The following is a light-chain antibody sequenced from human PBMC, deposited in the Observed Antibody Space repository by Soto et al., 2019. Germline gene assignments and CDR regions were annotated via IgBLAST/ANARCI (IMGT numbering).Light chain of an antibody. J-gene: IGKJ2*03. Sequence: EIVLPQSPGTLSLSPGEGATLSCRASQSVSSTYLAWYQHKPGQAPRLLIYGASNRATGIPDMFSGSGAETAFSLTISRLEPEGFTVYYCQQFGSSPRYSFGPGTKVEI. CDR2: GAS. V-gene: IGKV3-20*01. CDR1: QSVSSTY. CDR3: QQFGSSPRYS.